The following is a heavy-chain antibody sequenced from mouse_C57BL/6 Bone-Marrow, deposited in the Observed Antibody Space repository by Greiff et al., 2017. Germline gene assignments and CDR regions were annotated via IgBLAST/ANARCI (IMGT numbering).Heavy chain of an antibody. D-gene: IGHD1-1*01. Sequence: VQLQQSGAELVRPGTSVKMSCKASGYTFTNYWIGWAKQRPGHGLEWIGDIYPGGGCTNYNEKFKSKATLTADKYSSTAYMQFSSLTSEDSAIYSVARLWYYGSPHYFDYWGQGTTLTVSS. CDR1: GYTFTNYW. CDR2: IYPGGGCT. J-gene: IGHJ2*01. CDR3: ARLWYYGSPHYFDY. V-gene: IGHV1-63*01.